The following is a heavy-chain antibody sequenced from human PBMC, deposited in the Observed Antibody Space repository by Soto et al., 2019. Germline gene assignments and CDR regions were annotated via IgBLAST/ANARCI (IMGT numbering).Heavy chain of an antibody. V-gene: IGHV1-69*01. Sequence: QVQLEQSGPELKRPGTSVKVSCKASGGAFGRYSVSWVRQAPGQGLEWIGGVIPVFNTSNYSLKFQGRVAIFADLSTSSVCMDLRSLRSEDTALYYCARGDEMTAVPMFESWGQGTLVTVSS. J-gene: IGHJ4*02. CDR3: ARGDEMTAVPMFES. CDR1: GGAFGRYS. CDR2: VIPVFNTS. D-gene: IGHD6-25*01.